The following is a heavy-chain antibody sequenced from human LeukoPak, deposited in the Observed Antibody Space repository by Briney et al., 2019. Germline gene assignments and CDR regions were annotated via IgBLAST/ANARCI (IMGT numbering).Heavy chain of an antibody. J-gene: IGHJ4*02. CDR3: ARDRDSSSRRGIDY. CDR2: ISAYNGNT. CDR1: GYTFTSYG. V-gene: IGHV1-18*01. D-gene: IGHD6-13*01. Sequence: ASVKVSCNASGYTFTSYGISWVRQAPGQGLEWMGWISAYNGNTNYAQKLQGRVTMTTDTSTSTAYMELRSLRSDDTAVYYCARDRDSSSRRGIDYWGQGTLVTVSS.